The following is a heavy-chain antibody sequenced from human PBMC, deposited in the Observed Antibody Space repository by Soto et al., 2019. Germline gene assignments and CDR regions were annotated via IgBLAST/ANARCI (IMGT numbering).Heavy chain of an antibody. D-gene: IGHD6-19*01. V-gene: IGHV3-30*18. CDR1: GFTFSSYG. CDR3: AKVLDISGLYPYSYGMDV. J-gene: IGHJ6*02. Sequence: GGSLRLSCAASGFTFSSYGMHWVRQAPGKGLEWVAVISYDGSNKYYADSVKGRFTISRDNSKNTLYLQMNSLGAEDTAVYYCAKVLDISGLYPYSYGMDVWCQGTSVTVS. CDR2: ISYDGSNK.